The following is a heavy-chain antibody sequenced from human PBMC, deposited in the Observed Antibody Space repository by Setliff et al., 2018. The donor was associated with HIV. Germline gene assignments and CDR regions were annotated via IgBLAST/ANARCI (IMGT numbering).Heavy chain of an antibody. CDR2: ISSSTSTI. V-gene: IGHV3-48*04. D-gene: IGHD3-3*01. CDR3: ARDVSWRVRTYIDY. CDR1: GFTFSSYS. Sequence: PGGSLRLSCAASGFTFSSYSMNWVRQAPGKGLGWVSYISSSTSTIYYADSVKGRFTISRDNAKNSLYLQMNSLTAEDTAVYYCARDVSWRVRTYIDYWGQGALVTVPS. J-gene: IGHJ4*02.